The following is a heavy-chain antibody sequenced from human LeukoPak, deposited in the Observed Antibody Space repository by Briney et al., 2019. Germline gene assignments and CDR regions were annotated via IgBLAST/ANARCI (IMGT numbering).Heavy chain of an antibody. CDR1: GGSISSGGYY. CDR3: ARDHLRYDSYYYYYGMDV. D-gene: IGHD1-1*01. V-gene: IGHV4-31*03. J-gene: IGHJ6*02. CDR2: IYYSGST. Sequence: SETLSLTCTVSGGSISSGGYYWSWIHQHPGKGLEWIGYIYYSGSTYYNPSLKSRVTISVDTSKNQFSLKLSSVTAADTAVYYCARDHLRYDSYYYYYGMDVWGQGTTVTVSS.